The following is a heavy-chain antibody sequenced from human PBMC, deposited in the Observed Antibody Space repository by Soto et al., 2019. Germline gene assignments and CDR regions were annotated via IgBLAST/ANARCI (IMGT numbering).Heavy chain of an antibody. CDR1: GGSITSGTYY. CDR2: VFYNGSP. D-gene: IGHD3-10*01. V-gene: IGHV4-39*01. CDR3: ARPQLWFGELLPDDAFDS. J-gene: IGHJ3*02. Sequence: HLQLQESGPGLVKPSETLSLTCFVSGGSITSGTYYWGWIRQPPGKGLEWIGSVFYNGSPYYNPSLKSRGTISVDTSKTQFSLKLSHVTAADTAVYYCARPQLWFGELLPDDAFDSWGQGTMVTVSS.